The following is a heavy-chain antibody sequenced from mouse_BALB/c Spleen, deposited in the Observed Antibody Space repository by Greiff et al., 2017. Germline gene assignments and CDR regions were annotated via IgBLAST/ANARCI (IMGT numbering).Heavy chain of an antibody. J-gene: IGHJ1*01. CDR2: IYPYNGGT. CDR3: ARDWDGYFDV. V-gene: IGHV1S29*02. D-gene: IGHD4-1*01. Sequence: EVQRVESGPELVKPGASVKISCKASGYTFTDYNMPWVKQSHGKSLEWIGYIYPYNGGTGYNQKFKSKATLTVDNSSSTAYMELRSLTSEDSAVYYCARDWDGYFDVWGAGTTVTVSS. CDR1: GYTFTDYN.